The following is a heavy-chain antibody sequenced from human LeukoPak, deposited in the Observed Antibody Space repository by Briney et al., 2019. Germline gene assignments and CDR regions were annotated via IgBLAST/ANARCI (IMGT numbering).Heavy chain of an antibody. CDR2: IDWDDDK. Sequence: SGPTLVHPTESLTLISTFSGFSLSTSGRCVNWIRQPPGKALEWLARIDWDDDKYYSTSVKTRLTISKDTSKNQVVLTMNYMDPVDTATYYCARSSTVAYAYDIWGQGTMVTVPS. V-gene: IGHV2-70*11. D-gene: IGHD4-23*01. J-gene: IGHJ3*02. CDR3: ARSSTVAYAYDI. CDR1: GFSLSTSGRC.